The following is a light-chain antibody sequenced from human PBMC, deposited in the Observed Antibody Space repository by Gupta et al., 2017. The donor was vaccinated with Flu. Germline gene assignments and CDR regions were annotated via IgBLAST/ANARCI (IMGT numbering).Light chain of an antibody. V-gene: IGLV3-21*02. CDR3: QASDTASDHGL. CDR2: DDD. CDR1: NMGSET. Sequence: GQTASIACGGNNMGSETVHWYQQKPGQAPVLVLYDDDFRPSGIPERFSGSNSGKTDTLTIRRVEAGDEADYYCQASDTASDHGLFGAGTTLTVV. J-gene: IGLJ3*02.